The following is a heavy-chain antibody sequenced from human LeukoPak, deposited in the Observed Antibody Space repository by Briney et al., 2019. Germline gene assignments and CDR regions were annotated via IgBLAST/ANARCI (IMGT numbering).Heavy chain of an antibody. J-gene: IGHJ3*02. CDR3: ARVHYYYDSSGYQEHDAFDI. V-gene: IGHV4-61*02. CDR2: IYTSGST. D-gene: IGHD3-22*01. Sequence: SQTLSLTCTVSGGSISSGSYYWSWIRQPPGKGLEWIGRIYTSGSTNYNPSLKSRVIISVDTSKNQFSLKLSSVPAADTAVYYCARVHYYYDSSGYQEHDAFDIWGQGTMVTVSS. CDR1: GGSISSGSYY.